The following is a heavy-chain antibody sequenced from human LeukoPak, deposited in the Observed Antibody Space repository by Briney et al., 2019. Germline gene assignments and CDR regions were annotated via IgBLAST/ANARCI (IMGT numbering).Heavy chain of an antibody. CDR3: AKAAVGDVFSFDY. V-gene: IGHV3-48*01. CDR2: ISSSSRTI. CDR1: GFTFSTYS. J-gene: IGHJ4*02. D-gene: IGHD1-26*01. Sequence: PGGSLRLSCAASGFTFSTYSMNWVRQAPGKGLEWVSYISSSSRTIYYGDSVKGRFTISRDNSENTVYLQMSSLRVEDTAVYYCAKAAVGDVFSFDYWGQGTLVTVSS.